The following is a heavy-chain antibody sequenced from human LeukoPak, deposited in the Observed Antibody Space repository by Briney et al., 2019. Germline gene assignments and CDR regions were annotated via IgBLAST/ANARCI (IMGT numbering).Heavy chain of an antibody. CDR2: IYPGGTT. Sequence: GGSLRLSCAASGFNVGSTYMGWVRQAPGKGLEWVSVIYPGGTTYYPDSVKGRFTISRDSSKNTLFLQMNSLRVEDTAIYYRARLLVAYFDSWGQGTLVSVSS. D-gene: IGHD2-21*01. V-gene: IGHV3-66*04. J-gene: IGHJ4*02. CDR1: GFNVGSTY. CDR3: ARLLVAYFDS.